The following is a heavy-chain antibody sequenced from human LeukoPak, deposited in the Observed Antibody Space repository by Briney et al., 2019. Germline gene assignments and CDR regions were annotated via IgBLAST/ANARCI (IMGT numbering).Heavy chain of an antibody. CDR2: ISSSSSTI. J-gene: IGHJ6*02. Sequence: GGSLRLSCAASGFTFSSYSMNWVRQAPGKGLERVSYISSSSSTIYYADSVKGRFTISRDNAKNSLYLQMNSLRAEDTAVYYCARDPRVYVFWSVYKGSYYYYGMDLWGQGTRVTVP. CDR3: ARDPRVYVFWSVYKGSYYYYGMDL. D-gene: IGHD3-3*01. V-gene: IGHV3-48*01. CDR1: GFTFSSYS.